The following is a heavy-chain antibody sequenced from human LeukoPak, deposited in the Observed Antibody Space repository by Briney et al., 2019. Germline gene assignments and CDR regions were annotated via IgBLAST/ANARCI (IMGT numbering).Heavy chain of an antibody. D-gene: IGHD1-1*01. CDR3: ARDPSLRTTLDY. CDR2: ISYDGSNQ. J-gene: IGHJ4*02. V-gene: IGHV3-30*03. Sequence: GGSLRLSCAASEFTFSNYGMHWVRQAPGKGLEWVALISYDGSNQYYADSVKGRFTISRDNSKNTLYLQMNSLRTEDTAVYYCARDPSLRTTLDYWGQGTLVTVSS. CDR1: EFTFSNYG.